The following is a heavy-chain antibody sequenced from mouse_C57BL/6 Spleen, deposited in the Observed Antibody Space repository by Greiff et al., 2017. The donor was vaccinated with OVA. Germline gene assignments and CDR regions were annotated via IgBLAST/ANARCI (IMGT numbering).Heavy chain of an antibody. CDR3: ARYDGSLAY. D-gene: IGHD2-3*01. V-gene: IGHV1-82*01. CDR2: IYPGDGDT. Sequence: QVQLQQSGPELVKPGASVKISCKASGYAFSSSWMNWVKQRPGKGLEWIGRIYPGDGDTNYNGKFKGKATLTADKSSSTAYMQLSSLTSEDSAVYFCARYDGSLAYWGQGTLVTVSA. J-gene: IGHJ3*01. CDR1: GYAFSSSW.